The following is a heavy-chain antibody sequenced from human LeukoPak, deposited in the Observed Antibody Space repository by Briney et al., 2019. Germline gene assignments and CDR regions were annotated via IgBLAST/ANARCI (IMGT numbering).Heavy chain of an antibody. CDR2: ISGSGGNS. D-gene: IGHD4-17*01. V-gene: IGHV3-23*01. J-gene: IGHJ3*02. Sequence: PGGCLRLSCAASEFTFSKYGMSWVRQAPGKGLEWVSSISGSGGNSQYADSVQGRFAISRDNSKNTFLQMNSLRVEDTAVYFCARDPNGDYIGAFDMWGRGTMVSVSS. CDR3: ARDPNGDYIGAFDM. CDR1: EFTFSKYG.